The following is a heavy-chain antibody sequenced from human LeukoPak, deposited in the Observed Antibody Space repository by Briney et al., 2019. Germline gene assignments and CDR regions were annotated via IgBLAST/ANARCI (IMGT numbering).Heavy chain of an antibody. CDR3: ARDPYNWNSNYFDY. CDR2: VNGDGSTT. D-gene: IGHD1-1*01. J-gene: IGHJ4*02. V-gene: IGHV3-74*01. Sequence: GGSLRLSCAASGFTFSNYWMHWVRRGPGKGLVWVSRVNGDGSTTRYADSVKGRFTISRDNANNILYLQMDSLRAEDTAVYYCARDPYNWNSNYFDYWGQGALVTVSS. CDR1: GFTFSNYW.